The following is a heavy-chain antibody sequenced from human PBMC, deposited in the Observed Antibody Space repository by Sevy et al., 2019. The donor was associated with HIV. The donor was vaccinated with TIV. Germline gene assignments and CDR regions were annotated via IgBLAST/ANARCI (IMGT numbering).Heavy chain of an antibody. Sequence: GGSLRLSCAASGFTFSTYAMNWVRQAPGKGLEWVSTLGSGGVTTYYADSVRGRFTISRDISKNTLFLQMNSLRADDTAAYYCTRYALTSRTWFDPWGQGTLVTVSS. CDR1: GFTFSTYA. J-gene: IGHJ5*02. D-gene: IGHD7-27*01. V-gene: IGHV3-23*01. CDR2: LGSGGVTT. CDR3: TRYALTSRTWFDP.